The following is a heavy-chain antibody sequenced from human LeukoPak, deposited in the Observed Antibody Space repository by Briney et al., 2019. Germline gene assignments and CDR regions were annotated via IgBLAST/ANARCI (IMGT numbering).Heavy chain of an antibody. V-gene: IGHV6-1*01. CDR3: ARGSYYDSSGYRWSNYYYYYYMDV. D-gene: IGHD3-22*01. J-gene: IGHJ6*03. Sequence: SQTLSLTCAISGDSVSSNSAAWNWIRQSPSRGLEWLGRTYYRSKWYNDYAVSVKSRIPINPDTSKNQFSLQLSSVTPEDTAVYYCARGSYYDSSGYRWSNYYYYYYMDVWGKGTTVTVSS. CDR1: GDSVSSNSAA. CDR2: TYYRSKWYN.